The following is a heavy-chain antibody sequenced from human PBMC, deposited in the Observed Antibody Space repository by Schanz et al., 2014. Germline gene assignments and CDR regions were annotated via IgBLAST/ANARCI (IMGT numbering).Heavy chain of an antibody. Sequence: QVQLVQSGAEVKKPGASVRVSCKVSGYAFTTYGISWVRQAPGQGLEWMGIINLYGGSTNYAQKFQGRVTMTTDTSTSTAYMELRSLRSDDTAVYYCARDRRRYCSTASCLHDNWFDPWGQGTLVIVSS. CDR3: ARDRRRYCSTASCLHDNWFDP. D-gene: IGHD2-2*01. V-gene: IGHV1-18*01. CDR1: GYAFTTYG. CDR2: INLYGGST. J-gene: IGHJ5*02.